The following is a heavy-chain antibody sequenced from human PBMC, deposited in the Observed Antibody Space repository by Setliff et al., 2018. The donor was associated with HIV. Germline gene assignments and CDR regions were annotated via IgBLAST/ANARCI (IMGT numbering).Heavy chain of an antibody. J-gene: IGHJ4*02. Sequence: PSETLSLTCAVYGGSFSGFYWNWIRQAPGKGLEWIGEINHSRRTKYNPSLKSRVTISVDTSKNQFSLKLSSVTAADTAVYYCARVPGYSFGYEHFDYWGQGTLVTVSS. CDR2: INHSRRT. D-gene: IGHD5-18*01. V-gene: IGHV4-34*01. CDR1: GGSFSGFY. CDR3: ARVPGYSFGYEHFDY.